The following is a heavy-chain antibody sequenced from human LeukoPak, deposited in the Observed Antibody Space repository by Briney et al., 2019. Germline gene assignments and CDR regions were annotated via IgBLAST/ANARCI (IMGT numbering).Heavy chain of an antibody. Sequence: GLSLRLSCAASGFTFSNYAMHWVRQAPGKGLEWVAVISYDGSNKFYADSVKGRFTISRDNSKNTLHLQMNSLRAEDTAVYYCARSLATSYYYMDVWGKGTTVTVSS. CDR3: ARSLATSYYYMDV. V-gene: IGHV3-30*04. D-gene: IGHD5-12*01. CDR1: GFTFSNYA. J-gene: IGHJ6*03. CDR2: ISYDGSNK.